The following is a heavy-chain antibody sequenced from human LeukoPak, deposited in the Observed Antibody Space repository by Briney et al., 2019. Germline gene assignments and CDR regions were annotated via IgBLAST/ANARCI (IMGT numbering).Heavy chain of an antibody. CDR1: GFTFSSYA. D-gene: IGHD2-8*01. CDR3: ARDGLPLMVYAIYNWFDP. J-gene: IGHJ5*02. CDR2: ISYDGSNK. V-gene: IGHV3-30*01. Sequence: GRSLRLSCAASGFTFSSYAMHWVRQAPGKGLEWVAVISYDGSNKYYADSVKGRFTISRDNSKNTLYLQMNSLRAEDTAVYYCARDGLPLMVYAIYNWFDPWGQGTLVTVSS.